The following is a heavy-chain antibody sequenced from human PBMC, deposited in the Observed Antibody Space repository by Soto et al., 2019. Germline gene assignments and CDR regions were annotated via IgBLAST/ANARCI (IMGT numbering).Heavy chain of an antibody. CDR3: ASTEDFFDY. CDR1: GFSLTSGTYY. Sequence: TLSLTCSVAGFSLTSGTYYWSWIRQHPGKGLEWIGYIFYSGSTDYNPSLKSRVNISVDTSKNQFSLKLSSVTAADTAVYYCASTEDFFDYWGQGSLVTVSS. J-gene: IGHJ4*02. V-gene: IGHV4-31*03. CDR2: IFYSGST.